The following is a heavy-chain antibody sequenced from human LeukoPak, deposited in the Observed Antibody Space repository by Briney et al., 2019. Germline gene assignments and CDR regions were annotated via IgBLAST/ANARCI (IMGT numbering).Heavy chain of an antibody. CDR3: ARAGDTTDIVVVVAATTWFDP. J-gene: IGHJ5*02. V-gene: IGHV1-2*02. CDR1: GYTFTGYY. Sequence: GAPVKVSCKASGYTFTGYYMHWVRQAPGQGLEWMGWINPNRGGTNYAQKFQGRVTMTRDTSISTAYMELSRLRSDDTAVYYCARAGDTTDIVVVVAATTWFDPWGQGTLVTVSS. CDR2: INPNRGGT. D-gene: IGHD2-15*01.